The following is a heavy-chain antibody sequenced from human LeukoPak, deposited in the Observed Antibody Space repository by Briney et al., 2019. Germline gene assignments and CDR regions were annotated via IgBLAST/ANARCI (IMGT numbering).Heavy chain of an antibody. J-gene: IGHJ4*02. CDR2: IYYSGST. D-gene: IGHD6-13*01. V-gene: IGHV4-39*07. CDR1: GGSISRDY. CDR3: ARDRAAAAGTTPDY. Sequence: SETLSLTCTVSGGSISRDYWSWIRQPPGKGLEWIGSIYYSGSTYYNPSLKSRVTISVDTSKNQFSLKLSSVTAADTAVYYCARDRAAAAGTTPDYWGQGTLVTVSS.